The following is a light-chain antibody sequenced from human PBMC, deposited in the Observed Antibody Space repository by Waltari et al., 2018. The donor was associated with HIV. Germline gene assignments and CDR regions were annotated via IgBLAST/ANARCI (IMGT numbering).Light chain of an antibody. CDR1: SSDVGGYNY. V-gene: IGLV2-11*01. CDR2: DVT. J-gene: IGLJ2*01. CDR3: SSYSGTSTPVV. Sequence: QPALTQPRSVSGSPGQSVTISCTGTSSDVGGYNYVSWYQHHPGKAPRVRFDDVTKRPTAVPARFSVSESDNTASLTISSLRAEDEAEYDYSSYSGTSTPVVFGVGTKLTVL.